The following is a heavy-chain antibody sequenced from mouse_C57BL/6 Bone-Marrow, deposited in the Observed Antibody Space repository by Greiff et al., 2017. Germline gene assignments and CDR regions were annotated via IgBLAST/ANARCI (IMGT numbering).Heavy chain of an antibody. D-gene: IGHD6-1*01. CDR1: GFAFSSSW. Sequence: VQLQQSGPELVKPGASVKISCKASGFAFSSSWMNWVKQWPGKGLEWIGRIYPGDGDTNYNGKVKGRATLNTAKSSSTAYMQLSSLTSEDSAVYFCADVIAHWGQGTLVTVSA. CDR2: IYPGDGDT. V-gene: IGHV1-82*01. J-gene: IGHJ3*01. CDR3: ADVIAH.